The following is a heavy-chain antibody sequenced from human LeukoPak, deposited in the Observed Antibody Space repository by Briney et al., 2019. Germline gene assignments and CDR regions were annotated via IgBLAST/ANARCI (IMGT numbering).Heavy chain of an antibody. CDR2: INPNSGGT. J-gene: IGHJ4*02. V-gene: IGHV1-2*02. CDR3: ARDLDYYDSSGY. Sequence: ASVKVSCKASGYTFTGYYMHWVRQAPGQGLEWMGWINPNSGGTNYAQKFRGRVTMTRDTSISTAYMELSRLRSDDTAVYYCARDLDYYDSSGYWGQGTLVTVSS. D-gene: IGHD3-22*01. CDR1: GYTFTGYY.